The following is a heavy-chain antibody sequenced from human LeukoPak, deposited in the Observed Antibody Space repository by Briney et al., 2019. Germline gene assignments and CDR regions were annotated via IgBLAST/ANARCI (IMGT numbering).Heavy chain of an antibody. CDR3: ARSPDWNYYFDY. CDR2: IYHSGST. J-gene: IGHJ4*02. CDR1: GYSISSGYY. V-gene: IGHV4-38-2*01. D-gene: IGHD1-7*01. Sequence: SETLSLTCAVSGYSISSGYYWGWIRQPPGKGLEWIGSIYHSGSTYYNPSLKSRVTISVDTSKNQFSLKLSSVTAADTAVYYCARSPDWNYYFDYWGQGTLVTVSS.